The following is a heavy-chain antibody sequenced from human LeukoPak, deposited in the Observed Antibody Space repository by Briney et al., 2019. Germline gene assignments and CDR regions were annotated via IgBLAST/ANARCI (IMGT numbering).Heavy chain of an antibody. CDR2: INHSGST. CDR1: GGSFSGYY. Sequence: SETLSLTCAVYGGSFSGYYWSWIRQPPGKGLEWIGGINHSGSTNYNPSLKSRVTISVDTSENQFSLKLSSVTAADTAVYYCAKYVSTGWFDPWGQGTLVTVSS. V-gene: IGHV4-34*01. J-gene: IGHJ5*02. D-gene: IGHD3-16*01. CDR3: AKYVSTGWFDP.